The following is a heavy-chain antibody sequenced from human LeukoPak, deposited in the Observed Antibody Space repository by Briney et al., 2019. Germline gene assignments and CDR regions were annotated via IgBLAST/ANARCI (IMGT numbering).Heavy chain of an antibody. CDR1: GGSISSSSYY. V-gene: IGHV4-39*01. CDR3: ARSSSSWLYFDY. CDR2: IYYSGST. Sequence: SETLSLTCTVSGGSISSSSYYWGWIRQPPGKGLEWIGSIYYSGSTYYSPSLKSRVTISVDTSKTQSSLKLSSVTAADTAVYYCARSSSSWLYFDYWGQGTLVTVSS. D-gene: IGHD6-13*01. J-gene: IGHJ4*02.